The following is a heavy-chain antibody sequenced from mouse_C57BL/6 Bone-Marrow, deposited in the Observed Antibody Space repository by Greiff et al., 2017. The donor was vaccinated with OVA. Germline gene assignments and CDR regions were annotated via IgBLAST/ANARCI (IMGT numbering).Heavy chain of an antibody. CDR3: ARSGYYGSSPAWFAY. V-gene: IGHV1-80*01. Sequence: VMLVESGAELVKPGASVKISCKASGYAFSSYWMNWVKQRPGKGLEWIGQIYPGDGDTNYNGKFKGKATLTADKSSSTAYMQLSSLTSEDSAVYFCARSGYYGSSPAWFAYWGQGTLVTVSA. CDR2: IYPGDGDT. D-gene: IGHD1-1*01. J-gene: IGHJ3*01. CDR1: GYAFSSYW.